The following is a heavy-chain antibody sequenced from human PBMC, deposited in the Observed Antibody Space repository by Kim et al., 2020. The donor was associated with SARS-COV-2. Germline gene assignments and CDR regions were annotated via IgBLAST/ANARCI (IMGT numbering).Heavy chain of an antibody. CDR2: ISYDGSNK. D-gene: IGHD5-12*01. V-gene: IGHV3-30*04. CDR3: ARDLGGIVATIEAFDY. J-gene: IGHJ4*02. CDR1: GFTFSSYA. Sequence: GGSLRLSCAASGFTFSSYAMHWVRQAPGKGLEWVAVISYDGSNKYYADSVKGRFTISRDNSKNTLYLQMNSLRAEDTAVYYCARDLGGIVATIEAFDYWGQGTLVTVSS.